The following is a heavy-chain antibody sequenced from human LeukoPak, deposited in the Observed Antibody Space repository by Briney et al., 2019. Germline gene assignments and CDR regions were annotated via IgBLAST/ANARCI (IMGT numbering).Heavy chain of an antibody. D-gene: IGHD3-3*02. J-gene: IGHJ4*02. CDR2: IKQDGSEK. V-gene: IGHV3-7*01. CDR3: ASRAHFWSGPGG. CDR1: GFTFSTYW. Sequence: GGSLRLSCAASGFTFSTYWMSWVRQAPGKGLEWVANIKQDGSEKYYVDSVKGRFTISRDNAKNSLYLQMNSLRDDDTAVYYCASRAHFWSGPGGWGQGTLVTVSS.